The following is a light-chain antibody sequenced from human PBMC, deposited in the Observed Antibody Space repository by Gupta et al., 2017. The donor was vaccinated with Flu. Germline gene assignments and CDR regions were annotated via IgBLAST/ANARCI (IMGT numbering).Light chain of an antibody. CDR2: EVS. Sequence: QSALTQPPSVSGSPGQSVTISCTGPSSDVGTYNRVSWYQQPPGTAPKLMIYEVSNRPSGVPDRFSGSKSGNTASLTISGLQGEDEADYYCTSYTSSSTYVFGTGTKVIVL. CDR3: TSYTSSSTYV. J-gene: IGLJ1*01. CDR1: SSDVGTYNR. V-gene: IGLV2-18*02.